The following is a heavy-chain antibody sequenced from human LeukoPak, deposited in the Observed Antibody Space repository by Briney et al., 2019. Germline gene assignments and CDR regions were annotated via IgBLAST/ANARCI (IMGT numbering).Heavy chain of an antibody. CDR3: AKVWSKTLAGHFDY. D-gene: IGHD2-15*01. J-gene: IGHJ4*02. CDR2: ISGSGDST. Sequence: PGRSLRLSCAASGFTFSSYGKHWVRQAPGQGLEWVCGISGSGDSTYFADSVKGRFTISRDNSKNTLYVEMNSLRAEDTAIYYCAKVWSKTLAGHFDYWGQGSLLTVSS. V-gene: IGHV3-23*01. CDR1: GFTFSSYG.